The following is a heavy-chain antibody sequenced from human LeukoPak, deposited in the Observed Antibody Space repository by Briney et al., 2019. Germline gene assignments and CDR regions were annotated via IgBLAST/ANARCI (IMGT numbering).Heavy chain of an antibody. Sequence: PGRSLRLSCAASGFTFDDYAMHWVRQAPGKGLEWVSGISWNSYTIGYADSVEGRFTISRDNAKNSLYLQMNSLRAEDTALYYCAKDRAKFGIFGVVRMRGMDVWGQGTTVTVSS. CDR1: GFTFDDYA. CDR3: AKDRAKFGIFGVVRMRGMDV. CDR2: ISWNSYTI. D-gene: IGHD3-3*01. J-gene: IGHJ6*02. V-gene: IGHV3-9*01.